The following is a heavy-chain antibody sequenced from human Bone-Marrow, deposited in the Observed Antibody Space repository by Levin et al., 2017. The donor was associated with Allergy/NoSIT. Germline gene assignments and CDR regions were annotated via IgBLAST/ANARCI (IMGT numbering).Heavy chain of an antibody. CDR1: GFTFSNAW. J-gene: IGHJ4*02. CDR3: TTERGYDSLYYFDY. D-gene: IGHD3-3*01. Sequence: GESLKISCAASGFTFSNAWMSWVRQAPGKGLEWVGRIKSKTDGGTTDYAAPVKGRFTISRDDSKNTLYLQMNSLKTEDTAVYYCTTERGYDSLYYFDYWGQGTLVTVSS. CDR2: IKSKTDGGTT. V-gene: IGHV3-15*01.